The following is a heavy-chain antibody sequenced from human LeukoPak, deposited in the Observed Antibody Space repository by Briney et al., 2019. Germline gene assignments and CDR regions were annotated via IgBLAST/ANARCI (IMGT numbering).Heavy chain of an antibody. D-gene: IGHD5-12*01. CDR2: IKQDGSEK. Sequence: PGGSLRLSCAASGFTFSSYWMSWVRQAPGKGLEWVANIKQDGSEKYYVDSVKGRLTISRDNAKNSLYLQMNSLRAEDTAVYYCARDSEGGYDYDPFFDYWGQGTLVTVSS. V-gene: IGHV3-7*01. J-gene: IGHJ4*02. CDR3: ARDSEGGYDYDPFFDY. CDR1: GFTFSSYW.